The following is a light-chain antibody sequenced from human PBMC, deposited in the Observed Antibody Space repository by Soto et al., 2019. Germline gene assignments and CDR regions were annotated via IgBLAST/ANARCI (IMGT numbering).Light chain of an antibody. CDR2: EVS. CDR1: SSDVGGYNS. J-gene: IGLJ1*01. Sequence: ALTHPASVSGSPGQSITISCTGTSSDVGGYNSVSWFQQHPSKAPKLIIYEVSHRPSGVSIRFSGSKSGNTASLTISGLQAEDEADYYCNSYRHSTTLVFGTGTKVTVL. V-gene: IGLV2-14*01. CDR3: NSYRHSTTLV.